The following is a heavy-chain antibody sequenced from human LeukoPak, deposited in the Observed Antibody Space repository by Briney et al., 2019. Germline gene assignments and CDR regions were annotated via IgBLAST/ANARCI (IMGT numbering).Heavy chain of an antibody. D-gene: IGHD3-3*01. CDR2: INPSGGST. J-gene: IGHJ4*02. CDR1: GYTFTSYY. V-gene: IGHV1-46*01. Sequence: ASVKVSCEASGYTFTSYYMHWVRQAPGQGLEWMGIINPSGGSTSYAQKFQGRVTMTRDTSTSTVYMELSSLRSEDTAVYYCASEAGGPFPDFLIGYWGQGTLVTVSS. CDR3: ASEAGGPFPDFLIGY.